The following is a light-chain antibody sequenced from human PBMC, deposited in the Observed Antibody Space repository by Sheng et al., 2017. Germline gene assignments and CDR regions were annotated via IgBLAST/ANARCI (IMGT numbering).Light chain of an antibody. V-gene: IGKV3-11*01. Sequence: EIVLTQSPATLSLSPGERATLSCRASQSVSSYLAWYQQKPGQAPRLLMYDASNRATGIPARFSGSGSGTDFTLTISSLEPEDFAVYYCQQRSNWSFGGVTKVEVK. J-gene: IGKJ4*01. CDR3: QQRSNWS. CDR1: QSVSSY. CDR2: DAS.